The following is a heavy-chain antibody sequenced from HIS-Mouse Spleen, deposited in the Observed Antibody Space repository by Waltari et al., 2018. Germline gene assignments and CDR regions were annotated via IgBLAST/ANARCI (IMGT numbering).Heavy chain of an antibody. V-gene: IGHV1-69*04. CDR1: GGSLSRSA. CDR2: IIPILGIA. D-gene: IGHD6-13*01. CDR3: ARHPEIAAAVGAFDI. Sequence: QVQLVQSGAEVKKPGSSVKVSCKASGGSLSRSAISWVRQAPGQGLEWMGRIIPILGIANYAQKFQGRVTITADKSTSTAYMELSSLRSEDTAVYYCARHPEIAAAVGAFDIWGQGTMVTVSS. J-gene: IGHJ3*02.